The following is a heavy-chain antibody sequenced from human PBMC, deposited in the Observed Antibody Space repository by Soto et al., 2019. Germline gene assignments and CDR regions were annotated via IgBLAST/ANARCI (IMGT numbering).Heavy chain of an antibody. Sequence: QVQLVQSGAEVKKPGSSVKVSCKASGGTFSNYTISWVRQAPGQGLEWMGRIIPILGIANYAQKFQGRVTITADKSTSTAYMELSSLRSEDTAVYYCASDMHYGDYALDYWGQGTLVTVSS. CDR3: ASDMHYGDYALDY. CDR2: IIPILGIA. J-gene: IGHJ4*02. D-gene: IGHD4-17*01. V-gene: IGHV1-69*02. CDR1: GGTFSNYT.